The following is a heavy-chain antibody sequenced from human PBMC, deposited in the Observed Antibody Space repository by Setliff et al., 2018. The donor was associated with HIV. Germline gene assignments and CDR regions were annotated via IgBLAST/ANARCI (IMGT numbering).Heavy chain of an antibody. CDR3: ARGSGYPWYFDL. CDR1: GGSISSSNYY. Sequence: SETLSLTCTVSGGSISSSNYYWGWIRQPPGRGLEWIGTIYYSGTTYYIPSLKSRVSISVDMSKNQFSLKLSSVTAADTAVYYCARGSGYPWYFDLWGRGTLVTVSS. V-gene: IGHV4-39*07. D-gene: IGHD3-22*01. J-gene: IGHJ2*01. CDR2: IYYSGTT.